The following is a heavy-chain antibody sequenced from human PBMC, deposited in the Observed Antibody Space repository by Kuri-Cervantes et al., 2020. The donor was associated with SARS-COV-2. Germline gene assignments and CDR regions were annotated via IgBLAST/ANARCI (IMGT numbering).Heavy chain of an antibody. Sequence: GESLKISCAASEFTFSSYAMHWVRQAPGKGLEWVAVISYDGSNKYYADSVKGRFTISRDNSKNTLYLQMNSLRAEDTAVYYCARELAVLSVPAAIFEGGPDWFDPWGQGTLVTVSS. V-gene: IGHV3-30-3*01. D-gene: IGHD2-2*02. CDR2: ISYDGSNK. J-gene: IGHJ5*02. CDR3: ARELAVLSVPAAIFEGGPDWFDP. CDR1: EFTFSSYA.